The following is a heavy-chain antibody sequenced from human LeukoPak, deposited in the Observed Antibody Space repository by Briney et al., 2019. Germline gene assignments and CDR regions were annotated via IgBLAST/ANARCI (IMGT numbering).Heavy chain of an antibody. Sequence: GGSLRLSCAASGFTFSRYAMHWVRQAPGKGLEWVAVISDDGTNKYYADPVKGRFSISRDNSKNTLSLQMNSLRAEDTAVYYCASSDCSTTTSYRGGHDYWGQGTLVTVSS. D-gene: IGHD2-2*02. CDR3: ASSDCSTTTSYRGGHDY. CDR2: ISDDGTNK. J-gene: IGHJ4*02. V-gene: IGHV3-30-3*01. CDR1: GFTFSRYA.